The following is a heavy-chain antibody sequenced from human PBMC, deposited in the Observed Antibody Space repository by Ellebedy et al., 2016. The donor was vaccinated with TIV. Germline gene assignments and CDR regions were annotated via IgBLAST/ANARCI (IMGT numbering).Heavy chain of an antibody. CDR1: GYTFPSNG. CDR3: ARVARGFFDP. V-gene: IGHV1-18*01. D-gene: IGHD3-10*01. CDR2: ISAYNGDT. J-gene: IGHJ5*02. Sequence: AASVKVSCKASGYTFPSNGISWVRQAPGQGLEWMGWISAYNGDTNYAQKFQGRCTMTRDTSTSTVYMELRRLKSDDPGVYSCARVARGFFDPWGQGSLVTVSS.